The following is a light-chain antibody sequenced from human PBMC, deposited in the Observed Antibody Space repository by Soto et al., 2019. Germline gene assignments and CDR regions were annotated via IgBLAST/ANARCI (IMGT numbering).Light chain of an antibody. Sequence: EIVMTQSPATLSFSPGERATLSFRASQSVSSSYLAWYQQKRGQAPSLLMYGASRRATGIPERFSGSGSGTDFTLTISRLEPEDSAVYYCQQYGSSLLTFGGGTKVDIK. CDR1: QSVSSSY. CDR2: GAS. V-gene: IGKV3-20*01. J-gene: IGKJ4*01. CDR3: QQYGSSLLT.